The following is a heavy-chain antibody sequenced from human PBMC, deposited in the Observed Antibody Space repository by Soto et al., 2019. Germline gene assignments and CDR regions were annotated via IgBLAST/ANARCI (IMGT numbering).Heavy chain of an antibody. CDR1: GGSISTVGHY. D-gene: IGHD1-1*01. CDR3: ARRWSGTDF. V-gene: IGHV4-31*03. Sequence: SETLSLTCSVSGGSISTVGHYWTWIRQPPGKGLEWIGSIYHTGSTYYSKSLRSRLTMSVDTSKSQFSLSLRSVTAADTAIYYCARRWSGTDFWGRGTLVTVSS. CDR2: IYHTGST. J-gene: IGHJ4*02.